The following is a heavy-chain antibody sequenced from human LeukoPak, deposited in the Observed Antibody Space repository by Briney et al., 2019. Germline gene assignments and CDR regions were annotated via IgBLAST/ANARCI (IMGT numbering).Heavy chain of an antibody. CDR1: GGSITIYY. Sequence: SETLSLTCTVSGGSITIYYWSWIRQPAGKGLEWIGRIYTSGSTNYNPSLKSRVTMSVDTSKNQFSLKLSSVTAADTAVYYCARGGYYYDSSGTRDYFDYWGQGTLVAVSS. CDR3: ARGGYYYDSSGTRDYFDY. D-gene: IGHD3-22*01. CDR2: IYTSGST. J-gene: IGHJ4*02. V-gene: IGHV4-4*07.